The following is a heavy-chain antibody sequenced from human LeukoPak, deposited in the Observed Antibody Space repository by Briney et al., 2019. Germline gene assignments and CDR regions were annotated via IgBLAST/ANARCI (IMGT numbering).Heavy chain of an antibody. Sequence: AGGSLRLSCAASGFTFSSYWMSWVRQAPGKGLEWVANIKQDGSEKYYVDSVKGRFTISRDNAKNSLYLQMNSLRAEDTAVYYCARDNTMITFGGVIVIGSHAFDIWGQGTMVTVSS. CDR3: ARDNTMITFGGVIVIGSHAFDI. CDR2: IKQDGSEK. J-gene: IGHJ3*02. V-gene: IGHV3-7*01. D-gene: IGHD3-16*02. CDR1: GFTFSSYW.